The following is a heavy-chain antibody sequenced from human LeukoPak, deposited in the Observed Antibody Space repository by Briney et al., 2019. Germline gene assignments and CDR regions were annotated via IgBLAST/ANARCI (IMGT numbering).Heavy chain of an antibody. D-gene: IGHD6-13*01. CDR1: GGSISSYY. J-gene: IGHJ4*02. CDR2: IYSTGST. Sequence: SETLSLTCTVSGGSISSYYWSWIRQPAGKGLEGIGRIYSTGSTNYNPSLKSRVTMSVDTSKNQFSLRLRSVTAADTAVYYCARQIASAGTAGFDFWGQGALVTASS. V-gene: IGHV4-4*07. CDR3: ARQIASAGTAGFDF.